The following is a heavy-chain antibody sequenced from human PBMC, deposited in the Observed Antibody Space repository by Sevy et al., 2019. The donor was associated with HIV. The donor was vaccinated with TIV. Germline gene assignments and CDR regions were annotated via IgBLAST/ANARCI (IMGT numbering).Heavy chain of an antibody. CDR1: GFSLESYW. CDR2: IKHDGSEI. V-gene: IGHV3-7*01. Sequence: GGSLRLSCVGFGFSLESYWMNWVRQAPGKGLEWVANIKHDGSEIYYVDSVKGRFTVSRDNDRNLVYLQMNNLRVADTALYYCVRAIQSEGSFWGQGTRVTVS. CDR3: VRAIQSEGSF. J-gene: IGHJ4*02. D-gene: IGHD2-2*02.